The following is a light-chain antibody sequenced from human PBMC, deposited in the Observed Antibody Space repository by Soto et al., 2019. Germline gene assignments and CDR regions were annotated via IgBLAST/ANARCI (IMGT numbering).Light chain of an antibody. CDR2: GAS. CDR1: QSVSSN. CDR3: QKYNNWPQVFT. J-gene: IGKJ3*01. V-gene: IGKV3-15*01. Sequence: EIVMTQSPATLSVSPGERATLSCRASQSVSSNLAWYQQKPGQAPRLLIYGASTRATGIPARFSGSGSGTEFTLTISSLQSEDFAVYYCQKYNNWPQVFTFGPGTKVAIK.